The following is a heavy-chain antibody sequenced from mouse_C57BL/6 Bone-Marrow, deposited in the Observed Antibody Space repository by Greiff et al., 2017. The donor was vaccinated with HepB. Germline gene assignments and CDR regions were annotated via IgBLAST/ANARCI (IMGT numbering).Heavy chain of an antibody. CDR1: GYTFTNYW. CDR2: IYPGGGYT. Sequence: VQLVESGAELVRPGTSVKMSCKASGYTFTNYWIGWAKQRPGHGLEWIGDIYPGGGYTNYNEKFKGKATLTADKSSSTAYMQFSSLTSEDSAIYYCARRTGTGYFDVWGTGTTVTVSS. CDR3: ARRTGTGYFDV. D-gene: IGHD4-1*01. V-gene: IGHV1-63*01. J-gene: IGHJ1*03.